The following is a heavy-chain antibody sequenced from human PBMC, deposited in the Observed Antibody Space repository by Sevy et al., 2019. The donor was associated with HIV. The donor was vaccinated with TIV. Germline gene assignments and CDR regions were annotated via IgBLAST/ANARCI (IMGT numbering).Heavy chain of an antibody. CDR3: ARDRPSYDSGGYFTWFDP. V-gene: IGHV3-7*01. CDR1: GFTFSDYW. CDR2: MKQDGSEK. Sequence: AGGSLRLSCAASGFTFSDYWMTWVRQAPGKGLEWVANMKQDGSEKYYVDSVQGRFTISRDNAKNSLYLQMNSLRAEDTAVYYCARDRPSYDSGGYFTWFDPWGQGTLVTVSS. D-gene: IGHD3-22*01. J-gene: IGHJ5*02.